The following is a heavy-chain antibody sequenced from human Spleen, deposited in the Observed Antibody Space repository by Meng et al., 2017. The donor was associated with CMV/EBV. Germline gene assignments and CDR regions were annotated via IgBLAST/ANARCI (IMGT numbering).Heavy chain of an antibody. D-gene: IGHD3-3*02. CDR1: GGSISSYY. CDR3: VRARIFGVVSDY. Sequence: SETLSLTCTVSGGSISSYYWSWIRQPPGKGLEWIGYIYYSGSTNYNPSLKSRVTISVDTSKNQFSLKLSSVTAADTAVYYCVRARIFGVVSDYWGQGTLVTVSS. V-gene: IGHV4-59*01. CDR2: IYYSGST. J-gene: IGHJ4*02.